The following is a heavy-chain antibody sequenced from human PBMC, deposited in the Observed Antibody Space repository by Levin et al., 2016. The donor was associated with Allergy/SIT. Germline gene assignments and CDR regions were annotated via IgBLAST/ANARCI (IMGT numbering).Heavy chain of an antibody. J-gene: IGHJ4*02. CDR3: ARDRGQYQLLPFDY. Sequence: GGSLRLSCAASGFTFSSYSMNWVRQAPGKGLEWVSSISSSSSYIYYADSVKGRFTISRDNAKNSLYLQMNSLRAEDTAVYYCARDRGQYQLLPFDYWGQGTLVTVSS. CDR1: GFTFSSYS. CDR2: ISSSSSYI. D-gene: IGHD2-2*01. V-gene: IGHV3-21*01.